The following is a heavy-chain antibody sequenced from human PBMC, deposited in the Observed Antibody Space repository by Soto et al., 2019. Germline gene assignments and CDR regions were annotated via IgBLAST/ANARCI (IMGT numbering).Heavy chain of an antibody. CDR2: ISTYNGDT. J-gene: IGHJ6*02. D-gene: IGHD2-15*01. V-gene: IGHV1-18*01. CDR1: GYTFSTSG. Sequence: QVQLVQSGAEVRKPGASVKVSCKASGYTFSTSGMSWLRQAPGQGLEWMGWISTYNGDTNDAPKFQDRVTMTSDTSTSTVYMELRSLRSDDTAVYYCARAGAAPYYSDGMDVWGQGTRVTVSS. CDR3: ARAGAAPYYSDGMDV.